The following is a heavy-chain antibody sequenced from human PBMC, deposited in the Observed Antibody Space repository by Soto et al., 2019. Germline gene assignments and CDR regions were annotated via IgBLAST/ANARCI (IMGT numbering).Heavy chain of an antibody. CDR1: GGTFSSYT. CDR3: ASGFMTTVTSAYYGMDV. Sequence: QVQLVQSGAEVKKPGSSVKVSCKASGGTFSSYTISWVRQAPGQGLEWMGRIIPILGIANYAQKFQGRVTITADKSTSTAYRELSSLRSEDTAVYYCASGFMTTVTSAYYGMDVWGQGTTVTVSS. V-gene: IGHV1-69*02. D-gene: IGHD4-17*01. CDR2: IIPILGIA. J-gene: IGHJ6*02.